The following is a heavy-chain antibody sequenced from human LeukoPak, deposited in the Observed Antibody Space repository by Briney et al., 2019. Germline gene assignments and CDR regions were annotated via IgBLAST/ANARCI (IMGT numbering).Heavy chain of an antibody. D-gene: IGHD3-3*01. CDR2: ISAYNVNT. V-gene: IGHV1-18*01. CDR3: ARVDRKYYDFQYFDY. CDR1: GYTFTSYG. Sequence: GSVKDSCKASGYTFTSYGISWVRQAPGQGLEWMGWISAYNVNTNDAQKLQGRVTMTTDTSTTTSYMELSRLRSDDTAVYYCARVDRKYYDFQYFDYWGQGTLLT. J-gene: IGHJ4*02.